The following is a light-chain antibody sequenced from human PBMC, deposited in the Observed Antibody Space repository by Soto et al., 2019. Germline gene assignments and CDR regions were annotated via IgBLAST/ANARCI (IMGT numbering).Light chain of an antibody. CDR2: KAS. J-gene: IGKJ1*01. CDR3: QQANSFPIT. V-gene: IGKV1-5*03. CDR1: QTIDSW. Sequence: DIQMTQSPSTLSASVGDRVTITCRASQTIDSWLAWYQQRPGKPPNLLIYKASTLASGVPSRFSGSGSGTDFTLTISSLQPEDFATYYCQQANSFPITFGQGTKVDIK.